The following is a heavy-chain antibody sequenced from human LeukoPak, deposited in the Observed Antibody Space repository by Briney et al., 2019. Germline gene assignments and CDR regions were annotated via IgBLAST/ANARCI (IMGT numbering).Heavy chain of an antibody. J-gene: IGHJ4*02. Sequence: GASVKVSCKASGGTFGSYAISWVRQAPGQGLEWMGRIIPILGIANYAQKFQGRVTITADKSTSTAYMELSSLRSGDTAVYYCARGSDYVWGSYRPPQASDYFDYWGQGTLVTVSS. CDR2: IIPILGIA. D-gene: IGHD3-16*01. CDR3: ARGSDYVWGSYRPPQASDYFDY. CDR1: GGTFGSYA. V-gene: IGHV1-69*04.